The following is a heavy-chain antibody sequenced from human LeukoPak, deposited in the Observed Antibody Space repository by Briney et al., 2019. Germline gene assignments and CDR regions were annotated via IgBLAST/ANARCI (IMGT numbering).Heavy chain of an antibody. CDR1: GYTFTNYG. Sequence: ASVNVSFKTSGYTFTNYGFSWVRQAPGQGVEWMGWISAYSGNTNYAQNLQDRFIMTTDTSTSTTYMELRSLRSDDTAVYYCARAAKRITMVRDLDYWGQGTLVTVSS. V-gene: IGHV1-18*01. CDR2: ISAYSGNT. D-gene: IGHD3-10*01. CDR3: ARAAKRITMVRDLDY. J-gene: IGHJ4*02.